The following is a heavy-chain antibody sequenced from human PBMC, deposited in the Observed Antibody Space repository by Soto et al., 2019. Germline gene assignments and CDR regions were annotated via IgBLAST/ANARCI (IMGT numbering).Heavy chain of an antibody. CDR3: AREFGEPYYYYGMDV. CDR2: IYTSGST. J-gene: IGHJ6*02. D-gene: IGHD3-10*01. Sequence: SETLSLTCTVSVGSISINSGSWIRQPPGKGLEWIGRIYTSGSTNYNPSLKSRVTMSVDTSKNQFSLKLSSVTAADTAVYYCAREFGEPYYYYGMDVWGQGTTVTVSS. CDR1: VGSISINS. V-gene: IGHV4-4*07.